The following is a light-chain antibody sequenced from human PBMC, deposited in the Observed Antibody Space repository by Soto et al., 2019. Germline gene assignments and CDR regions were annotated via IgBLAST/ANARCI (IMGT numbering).Light chain of an antibody. CDR2: ASS. Sequence: QSVLTQPASVSGSPGQSITISCTGTSSDVGGYNYVSWYQHHPGKAPRLMIYASSNRPSGVSHRFSGSRSGNTASLTISGLQVEDEADYYCSSYTSGSTLYVFGTGTKVTVL. CDR1: SSDVGGYNY. V-gene: IGLV2-14*01. CDR3: SSYTSGSTLYV. J-gene: IGLJ1*01.